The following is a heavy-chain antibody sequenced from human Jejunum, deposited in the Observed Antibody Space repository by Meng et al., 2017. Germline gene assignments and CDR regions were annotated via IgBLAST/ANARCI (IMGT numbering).Heavy chain of an antibody. CDR3: VRGGCSITNCYGTDYYYYPMDT. J-gene: IGHJ6*02. D-gene: IGHD2-2*01. Sequence: GESLKISCKASGYTFSSFWIAWVRQMPAKGLEWMGIIFPGDSDTSYSPSFQGQVTISADKSISTAYLQWSSLKASDTAMYYSVRGGCSITNCYGTDYYYYPMDTWGQGTSVTVSS. V-gene: IGHV5-51*01. CDR1: GYTFSSFW. CDR2: IFPGDSDT.